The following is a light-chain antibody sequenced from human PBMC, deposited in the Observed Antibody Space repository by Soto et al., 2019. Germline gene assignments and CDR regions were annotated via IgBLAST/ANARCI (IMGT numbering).Light chain of an antibody. CDR2: DVS. CDR1: SSDVGGYNY. J-gene: IGLJ1*01. V-gene: IGLV2-14*01. Sequence: LTQPASVSGSPGQSITISCTGTSSDVGGYNYVSWYQQHPGKAPKLMIYDVSNRPSGVSNRFSGSKSGNTASLTISGLQAEDESDYYCSSYTGSRTYVFGNGTKVTVL. CDR3: SSYTGSRTYV.